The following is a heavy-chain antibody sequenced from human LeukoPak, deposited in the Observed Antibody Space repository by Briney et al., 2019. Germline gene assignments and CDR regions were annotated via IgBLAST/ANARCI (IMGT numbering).Heavy chain of an antibody. CDR3: ARSAFCSGGSCQLDN. CDR1: GFTFSSYS. D-gene: IGHD2-15*01. J-gene: IGHJ4*02. CDR2: ISSTSSYI. V-gene: IGHV3-21*01. Sequence: GGSLRLSCAASGFTFSSYSMNWVRQAPGKGLEWVSFISSTSSYIYYADPVKGRFTISRDNAKNSLYLQMNSLRAEDSAVYYCARSAFCSGGSCQLDNWGQGTLVLVSS.